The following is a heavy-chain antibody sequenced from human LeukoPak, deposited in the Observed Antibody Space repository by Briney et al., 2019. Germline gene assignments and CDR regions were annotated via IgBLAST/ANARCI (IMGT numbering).Heavy chain of an antibody. CDR2: ISGSGSST. V-gene: IGHV3-23*01. J-gene: IGHJ3*02. CDR1: GFTFSSYA. D-gene: IGHD3-22*01. Sequence: GGSLRLSCAASGFTFSSYAMSWVRQAPGKGLEWVSAISGSGSSTYYADSVKGRFTISRDNSKNTLYLQMNSLRAEDTAVYYCTRRYNYDSSGYYYVRDAFDIWGQGTMVTVSS. CDR3: TRRYNYDSSGYYYVRDAFDI.